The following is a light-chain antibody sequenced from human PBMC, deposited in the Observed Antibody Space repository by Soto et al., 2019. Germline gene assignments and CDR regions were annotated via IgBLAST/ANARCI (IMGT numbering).Light chain of an antibody. V-gene: IGLV2-23*02. J-gene: IGLJ1*01. CDR2: EVT. Sequence: QSVLTQPASVSGSPGQSITISCTGTSSCVGRYNLVSWYQHHPGKAPRLIIYEVTKRPSGVSTRLSGSKSGNTASLTISGLQAEDEAEYYCCSYAGDYVYVFGTGTKVTVL. CDR1: SSCVGRYNL. CDR3: CSYAGDYVYV.